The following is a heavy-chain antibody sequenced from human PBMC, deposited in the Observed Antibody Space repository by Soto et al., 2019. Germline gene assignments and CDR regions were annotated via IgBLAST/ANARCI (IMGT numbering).Heavy chain of an antibody. Sequence: QVQLLQSGAEVKKPGSSVKVSCKASGGTFSSYGISWVRQAPGEGLEWMGGIVPFFGTAKYAQKFQGRVTISAVESTSSAYMELSSLTSDDTAVYYCARRGVGDTPNWFDVWGQGTLVTVSS. D-gene: IGHD3-10*01. CDR2: IVPFFGTA. CDR1: GGTFSSYG. V-gene: IGHV1-69*01. CDR3: ARRGVGDTPNWFDV. J-gene: IGHJ5*02.